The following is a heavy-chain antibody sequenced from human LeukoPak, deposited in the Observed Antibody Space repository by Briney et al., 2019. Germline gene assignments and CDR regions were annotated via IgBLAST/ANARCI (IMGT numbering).Heavy chain of an antibody. D-gene: IGHD2-15*01. V-gene: IGHV1-69*02. CDR2: IIPILGIA. Sequence: ASVKVSCKASGGTFSGYTISWVRQAPGQGLEWMGRIIPILGIANYAQKFQGRVTITADKSTSTAYMELSSLRSEDTAVYYCADLDCSGGSCYLDYWGQGTLVTVSS. CDR1: GGTFSGYT. CDR3: ADLDCSGGSCYLDY. J-gene: IGHJ4*02.